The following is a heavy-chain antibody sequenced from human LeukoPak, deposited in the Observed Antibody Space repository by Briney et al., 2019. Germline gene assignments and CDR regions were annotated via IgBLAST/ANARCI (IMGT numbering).Heavy chain of an antibody. V-gene: IGHV3-21*05. CDR1: GFTFSSYS. CDR2: ISSSSSYI. CDR3: ASERWLSNKGSVDY. D-gene: IGHD5-24*01. Sequence: GGSLRLSCAASGFTFSSYSMNWVRQAPGKGLEWVSYISSSSSYIYYADSVKGRFTISRDNAKNSLYLQMNSLRAEDTAVYYCASERWLSNKGSVDYWGQGTLVTVSS. J-gene: IGHJ4*02.